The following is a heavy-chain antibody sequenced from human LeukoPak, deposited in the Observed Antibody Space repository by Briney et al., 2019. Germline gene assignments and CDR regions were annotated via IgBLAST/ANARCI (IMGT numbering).Heavy chain of an antibody. CDR3: SGDGGYSYGVDY. CDR2: IIPIFGTA. D-gene: IGHD5-18*01. V-gene: IGHV1-69*13. Sequence: SVKVSCKASGGTFSGYAISWGRQAPGQGLEWMGGIIPIFGTANYAQKFKGRVTITADESTSTAYMGLSSLISEDTAVYYCSGDGGYSYGVDYWGQGTLVAVSS. CDR1: GGTFSGYA. J-gene: IGHJ4*02.